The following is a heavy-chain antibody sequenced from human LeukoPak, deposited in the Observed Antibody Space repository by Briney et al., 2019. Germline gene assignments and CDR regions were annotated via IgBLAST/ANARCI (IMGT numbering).Heavy chain of an antibody. CDR3: AKSNGYGLVDI. CDR1: GYSISTGYY. V-gene: IGHV4-38-2*02. Sequence: SETLSLTCTVSGYSISTGYYWDWIRQPPGKGLEWIGTFYHGGSTYYNPSLKSRVTISVDTSKNQFSLNLTSVTAADTAVYYCAKSNGYGLVDIWGQGTMVTVSS. D-gene: IGHD3-10*01. J-gene: IGHJ3*02. CDR2: FYHGGST.